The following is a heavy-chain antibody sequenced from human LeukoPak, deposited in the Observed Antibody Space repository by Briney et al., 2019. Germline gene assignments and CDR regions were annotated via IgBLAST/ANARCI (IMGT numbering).Heavy chain of an antibody. CDR3: AGSVRYSSGCLDY. CDR1: GFTFSSYG. D-gene: IGHD6-19*01. CDR2: ISYDGSNK. Sequence: GGSLRLSCAASGFTFSSYGMHWVCQAPGKGVEWGAVISYDGSNKYYADSVKGRFTISRDNSKNTLYLQMNSLRAEDTAVFSCAGSVRYSSGCLDYWGQGTLVTVSS. V-gene: IGHV3-30*03. J-gene: IGHJ4*02.